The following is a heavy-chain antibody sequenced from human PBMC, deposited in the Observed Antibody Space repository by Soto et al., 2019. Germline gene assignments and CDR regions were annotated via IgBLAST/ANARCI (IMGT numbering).Heavy chain of an antibody. CDR3: AREGGPAYDSSPIIRFDY. Sequence: ASVKVSCKASGYTFTYYHVHWVRQAPGQGLEWMGIINPNGGDTTYAQKFQGRVTMTRDTSTSTVYMELSSLRSEDTAVYYCAREGGPAYDSSPIIRFDYWGQGTLVTVSS. J-gene: IGHJ4*02. CDR2: INPNGGDT. CDR1: GYTFTYYH. D-gene: IGHD3-22*01. V-gene: IGHV1-46*01.